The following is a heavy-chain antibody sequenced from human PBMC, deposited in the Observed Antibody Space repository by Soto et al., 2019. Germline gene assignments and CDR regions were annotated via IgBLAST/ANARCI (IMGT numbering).Heavy chain of an antibody. CDR3: ARVPGYSSSWYLGP. D-gene: IGHD6-13*01. Sequence: SETLSLTCTVSGGSISSSYWSWIRQPPGKGLEWIGYIYYSGSTNYNPSLKSRVTISVDTSKNQFSLKLSSVTAADTAVYYCARVPGYSSSWYLGPWGQGTLVTV. J-gene: IGHJ5*02. CDR2: IYYSGST. V-gene: IGHV4-59*01. CDR1: GGSISSSY.